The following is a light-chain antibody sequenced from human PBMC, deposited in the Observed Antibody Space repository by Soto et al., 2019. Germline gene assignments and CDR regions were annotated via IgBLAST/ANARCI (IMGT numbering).Light chain of an antibody. V-gene: IGKV3-11*01. Sequence: EIVLTQSPATLSLSPGERATLSCRASQSVGNYLAWYQQKPGQAPRLLIYDASVRATGIPARFSGRGSGTDFTLPISILEPKDSAIYFCPQRSNWPPSTFGQGTSVEIK. CDR1: QSVGNY. CDR3: PQRSNWPPST. J-gene: IGKJ1*01. CDR2: DAS.